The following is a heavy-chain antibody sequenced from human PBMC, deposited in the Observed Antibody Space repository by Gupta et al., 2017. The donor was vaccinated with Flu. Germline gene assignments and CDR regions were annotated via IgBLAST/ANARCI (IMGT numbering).Heavy chain of an antibody. Sequence: QVQLVESGGGVVQPGRSLRLYCAASGFTFSSYGMHGVRQAPGKGLEWVAVISYDGSNKYYADSVKGRFTISRDNSKNTLYLQMNSLRAEDTAVYYCAKIPWFGELLESGYWGQGTLVTVSS. V-gene: IGHV3-30*18. CDR2: ISYDGSNK. D-gene: IGHD3-10*01. J-gene: IGHJ4*02. CDR1: GFTFSSYG. CDR3: AKIPWFGELLESGY.